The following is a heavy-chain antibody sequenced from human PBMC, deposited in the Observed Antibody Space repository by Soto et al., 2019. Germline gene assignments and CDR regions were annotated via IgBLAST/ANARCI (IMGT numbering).Heavy chain of an antibody. D-gene: IGHD2-15*01. CDR2: ISYDGSNK. CDR1: GFTFSSYA. V-gene: IGHV3-30-3*01. J-gene: IGHJ4*02. CDR3: AREPVVAATHFDY. Sequence: QVQLVESGGGVVQPGRSLRPSCAASGFTFSSYAMHWVRQAPGKGLEWVAVISYDGSNKYYADSVKGRFTISRDNSKNTLYLQMNSLRAEDTAVYYCAREPVVAATHFDYWGQGTLVTVSS.